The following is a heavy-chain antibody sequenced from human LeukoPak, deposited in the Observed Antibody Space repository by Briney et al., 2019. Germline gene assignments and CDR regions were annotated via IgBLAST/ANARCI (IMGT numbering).Heavy chain of an antibody. Sequence: PGGSLRLSCAASGFTFSNAWMSWVRQAPGKGLEWLADIKQDGSKIYYMDSVKGRFTISRDNAKNSLYLQMNSLRVEDTAVYYCARDDHELGYCSGSSCSAASAWGKGTTVTVSS. CDR2: IKQDGSKI. V-gene: IGHV3-7*01. D-gene: IGHD2-8*02. CDR1: GFTFSNAW. CDR3: ARDDHELGYCSGSSCSAASA. J-gene: IGHJ6*04.